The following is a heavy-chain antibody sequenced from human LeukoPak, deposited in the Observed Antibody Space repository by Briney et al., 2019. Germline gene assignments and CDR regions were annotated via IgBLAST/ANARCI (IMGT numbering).Heavy chain of an antibody. D-gene: IGHD6-19*01. CDR1: GGTFSNYA. Sequence: ASVKVSCKASGGTFSNYAIIWVRQAPGQGLEWMGGIIPIFGTANYAQKFQGRVSLTTDESATTAYMELSSLGSEDTAVYYCARDLSVAVDNWFDPWGQGTLVTVSS. J-gene: IGHJ5*02. V-gene: IGHV1-69*05. CDR2: IIPIFGTA. CDR3: ARDLSVAVDNWFDP.